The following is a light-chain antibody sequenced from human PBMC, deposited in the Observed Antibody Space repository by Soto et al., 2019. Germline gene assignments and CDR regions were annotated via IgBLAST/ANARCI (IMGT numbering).Light chain of an antibody. V-gene: IGKV1-6*01. Sequence: IQMTQSPSSLSASVGDRVTITCRASHGIRNELGWYQQKPGKAPKLLIYAASTLQSGVPSRFSGSGSGTDFTLTISSLQPEDFATYYCLQDYNYPRTFGQGTKVDIK. CDR2: AAS. J-gene: IGKJ1*01. CDR1: HGIRNE. CDR3: LQDYNYPRT.